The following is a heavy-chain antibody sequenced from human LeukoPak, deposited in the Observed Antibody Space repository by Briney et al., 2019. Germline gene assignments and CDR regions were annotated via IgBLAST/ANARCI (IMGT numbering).Heavy chain of an antibody. D-gene: IGHD6-13*01. V-gene: IGHV3-49*04. Sequence: GGSLRLSCTASGFNFGDYAMSWVRQAPGKGLEWVGFIRGKAYGGTTEYAASVKGRFTISRDDSKSIAYLQMNSLKTEDTGVYYCTRDSRSGYSSRGGDYWGQGTLVTVSS. CDR3: TRDSRSGYSSRGGDY. CDR1: GFNFGDYA. J-gene: IGHJ4*02. CDR2: IRGKAYGGTT.